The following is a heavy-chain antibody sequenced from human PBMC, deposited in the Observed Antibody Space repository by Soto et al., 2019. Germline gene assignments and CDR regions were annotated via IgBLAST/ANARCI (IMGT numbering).Heavy chain of an antibody. D-gene: IGHD3-10*01. V-gene: IGHV2-5*08. Sequence: SGPTLVNPTQTLTLTCTFSGFSLSTSGMCVSWIRQPPGKALEWLALIYWDDDKRYSPSLKSRLTITKDTSKNQVVLTMTNMDPVDTATYYCAHRRTDWFSGGMDVWGQGTTVTVS. CDR2: IYWDDDK. J-gene: IGHJ6*02. CDR1: GFSLSTSGMC. CDR3: AHRRTDWFSGGMDV.